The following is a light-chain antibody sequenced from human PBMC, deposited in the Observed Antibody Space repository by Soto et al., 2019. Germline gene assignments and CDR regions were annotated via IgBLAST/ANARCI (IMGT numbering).Light chain of an antibody. Sequence: EIVLTQSPGTLSLSPGEGATLACRASQRVSSSDLAWYQQTPGQAPRLLIFGASNRATGIPDRFSGSGSGTDFTLTISRLEPNDFAVYYCQQYGSSPVSFGQGNKLEIK. CDR1: QRVSSSD. CDR3: QQYGSSPVS. J-gene: IGKJ2*03. CDR2: GAS. V-gene: IGKV3-20*01.